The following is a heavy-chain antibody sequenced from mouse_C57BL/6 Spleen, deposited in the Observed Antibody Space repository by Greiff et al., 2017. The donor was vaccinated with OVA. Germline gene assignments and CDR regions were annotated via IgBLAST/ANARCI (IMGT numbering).Heavy chain of an antibody. CDR2: ISSGGDYI. V-gene: IGHV5-9-1*02. Sequence: EVQGVESGEGLVKPGGSLKLSCAASGFTFSSYAMSWVRQTPEKRLEWVAYISSGGDYIYYADTVKGRFTISRDNARNTLYLQMSSLKSEDTAMYYCTRVPDGYSWYFDVWGTGTTVTVSS. D-gene: IGHD2-3*01. CDR3: TRVPDGYSWYFDV. CDR1: GFTFSSYA. J-gene: IGHJ1*03.